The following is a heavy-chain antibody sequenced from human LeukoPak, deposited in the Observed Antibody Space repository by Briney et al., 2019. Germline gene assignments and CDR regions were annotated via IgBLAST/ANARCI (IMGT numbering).Heavy chain of an antibody. J-gene: IGHJ4*02. V-gene: IGHV3-23*01. CDR3: AKDQKRRITMIVVVIRYFDY. CDR1: GFTFSSYA. D-gene: IGHD3-22*01. CDR2: ISGSGGST. Sequence: PGGPLRLSCAASGFTFSSYAMSWVRQAPGKGLEWVSAISGSGGSTYYADSVKGRFTISRDNSKNTLYLQMNSLRAEDTAVYYCAKDQKRRITMIVVVIRYFDYWGQGTLVTVSS.